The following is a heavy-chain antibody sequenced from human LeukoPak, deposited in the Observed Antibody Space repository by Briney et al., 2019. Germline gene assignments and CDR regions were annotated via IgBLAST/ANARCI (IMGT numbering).Heavy chain of an antibody. CDR2: INPNSGGT. J-gene: IGHJ3*02. CDR1: GYTFTGYY. D-gene: IGHD3-22*01. Sequence: GSVKVSCKASGYTFTGYYMHWVRQAPGQGLEWMGWINPNSGGTNYAQKFQGRVTMTRDTSISTAYMELSRLRSDDTAVYYCARAGIWDYSDSSGYHNGAFDIWGQGTMVTVSS. V-gene: IGHV1-2*02. CDR3: ARAGIWDYSDSSGYHNGAFDI.